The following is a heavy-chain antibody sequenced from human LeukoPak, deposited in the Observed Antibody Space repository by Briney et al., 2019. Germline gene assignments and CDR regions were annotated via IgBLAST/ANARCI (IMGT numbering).Heavy chain of an antibody. D-gene: IGHD6-19*01. CDR2: INHSGST. Sequence: SETLSLTCAVYGGSFSGYYWSWIRQPPGKGLEWIGEINHSGSTNYNPSLKSRVTISVDTSKNQFSLKLSSVTAADTAVYYCARTTYGGYSSGWYFDYWGQGTLVTVSS. V-gene: IGHV4-34*01. CDR1: GGSFSGYY. J-gene: IGHJ4*02. CDR3: ARTTYGGYSSGWYFDY.